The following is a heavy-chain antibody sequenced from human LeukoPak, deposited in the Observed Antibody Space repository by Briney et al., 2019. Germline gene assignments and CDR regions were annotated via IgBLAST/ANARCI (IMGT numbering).Heavy chain of an antibody. Sequence: ASVKVSCKDSGYTFTGYYMHWVRQAPGQGLEWMGRINPNSGGTNCAQKFQGRVTMTRDTSISTAYMELSRLRSDDTAVYYCARGKGYYYDSSGYYWAYWGQGTLVTVSS. D-gene: IGHD3-22*01. CDR1: GYTFTGYY. J-gene: IGHJ4*02. CDR3: ARGKGYYYDSSGYYWAY. V-gene: IGHV1-2*06. CDR2: INPNSGGT.